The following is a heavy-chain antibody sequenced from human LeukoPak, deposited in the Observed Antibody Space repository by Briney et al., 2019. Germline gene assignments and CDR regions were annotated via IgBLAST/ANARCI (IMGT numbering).Heavy chain of an antibody. CDR1: GGSISSGGYY. D-gene: IGHD3-22*01. J-gene: IGHJ4*02. Sequence: SETLSLTCTVSGGSISSGGYYWSWIRQHPGKGLEWIGYIYYSGSTYYNPSLKSRVAISVDTSKNQFSLKLSSVTAADTAVYYCARETYCYDSSGYYYYFDYWGQGTLVTVSS. CDR3: ARETYCYDSSGYYYYFDY. V-gene: IGHV4-31*03. CDR2: IYYSGST.